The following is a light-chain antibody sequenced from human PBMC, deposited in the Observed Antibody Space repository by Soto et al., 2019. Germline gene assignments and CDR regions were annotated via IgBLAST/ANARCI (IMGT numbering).Light chain of an antibody. V-gene: IGKV3-20*01. CDR1: QSVSNDY. Sequence: LSQSAGTVSLFTADRATLYCRASQSVSNDYVAWVQQKPGQTPRLLIYSVSNRATGIPDRFSGSGSGTDFTLTISRLEPEDIAVYYCQQYGSSGTFGQGTKLDI. CDR3: QQYGSSGT. CDR2: SVS. J-gene: IGKJ1*01.